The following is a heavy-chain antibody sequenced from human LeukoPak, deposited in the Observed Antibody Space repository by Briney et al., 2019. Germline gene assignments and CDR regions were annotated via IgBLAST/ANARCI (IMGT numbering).Heavy chain of an antibody. V-gene: IGHV4-34*01. CDR2: INHSGST. CDR3: ARVRGDDSSGYYSNFDY. Sequence: SETLSLTCAVSGGSFSGYYWSWIRQPPGKGLEWIGEINHSGSTNYNPSLKSRVTISVDTSKNQFSLKLSSVTAADTAVYYCARVRGDDSSGYYSNFDYWGQGTLVTVSS. J-gene: IGHJ4*02. CDR1: GGSFSGYY. D-gene: IGHD3-22*01.